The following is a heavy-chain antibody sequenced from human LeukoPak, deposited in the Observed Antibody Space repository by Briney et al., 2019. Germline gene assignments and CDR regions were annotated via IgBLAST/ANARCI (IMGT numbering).Heavy chain of an antibody. CDR1: GGSISSGDYY. J-gene: IGHJ6*02. CDR3: AASSGWYSPYYYGMDV. V-gene: IGHV4-30-4*01. Sequence: SQTLSLTCTVSGGSISSGDYYWSWIRQPPGKGLEWIGYIYYSGSTYYNPSLKSRVTISVDTSKNQFSLKLSSVTAADTAVYYCAASSGWYSPYYYGMDVWGQGTTVTVSS. D-gene: IGHD6-19*01. CDR2: IYYSGST.